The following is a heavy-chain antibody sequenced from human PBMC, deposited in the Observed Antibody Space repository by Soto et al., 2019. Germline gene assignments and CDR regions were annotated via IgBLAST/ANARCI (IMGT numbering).Heavy chain of an antibody. V-gene: IGHV6-1*01. CDR1: GDSVSSNSAA. Sequence: SQTLSLTCAISGDSVSSNSAAWNWIRQSPSRGLEWLGRTYYRSKWYKDYAVSVKSRITINPDTSKNQFSMQLNSVTPEDTAVYYCARGDSNGWSRGGFDYWGQGTLVTVPQ. J-gene: IGHJ4*02. CDR3: ARGDSNGWSRGGFDY. CDR2: TYYRSKWYK. D-gene: IGHD6-19*01.